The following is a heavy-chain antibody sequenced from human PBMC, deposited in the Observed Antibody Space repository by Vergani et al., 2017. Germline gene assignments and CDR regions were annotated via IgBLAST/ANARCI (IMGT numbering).Heavy chain of an antibody. J-gene: IGHJ4*02. CDR2: ISGSGGFT. V-gene: IGHV3-23*04. CDR3: AKDNVPGYYDSSGYCDY. CDR1: GITFWKFA. Sequence: EVDLVESGGGLAQPGGSLRLSCEASGITFWKFAMTWVRQAPGEGLEWVSGISGSGGFTYYADSVKGRFTISRDNSKNTMFLQMNNLRAEDTAVYYCAKDNVPGYYDSSGYCDYWGQGTLVTVSS. D-gene: IGHD3-22*01.